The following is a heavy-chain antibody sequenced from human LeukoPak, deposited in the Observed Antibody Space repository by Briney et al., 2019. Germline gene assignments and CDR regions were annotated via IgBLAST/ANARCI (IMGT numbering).Heavy chain of an antibody. J-gene: IGHJ2*01. CDR1: GGSISSYY. D-gene: IGHD1-26*01. CDR2: IYYSGST. CDR3: ARHIVGALGSRYFDL. Sequence: SETLSLTCTVSGGSISSYYWSWIRQPPGKGLEWIGYIYYSGSTNYNPSLKSRVTISVDTSKNQFSLKLSSVTAADTAVYYCARHIVGALGSRYFDLWGRGTLVTVSS. V-gene: IGHV4-59*08.